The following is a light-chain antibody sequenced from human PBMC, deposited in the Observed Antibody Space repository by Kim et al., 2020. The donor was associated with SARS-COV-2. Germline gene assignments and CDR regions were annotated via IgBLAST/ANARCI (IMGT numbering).Light chain of an antibody. V-gene: IGLV2-11*03. CDR1: SSDVGGYNS. CDR3: CSYAGSFTYV. CDR2: DVT. J-gene: IGLJ1*01. Sequence: GQSVTISCTGTSSDVGGYNSVSWYQQHPGKAPQLMIYDVTKPPSGVPDRFSGSKSGNTASLTISGLQAEDETDYYCCSYAGSFTYVFGTGTKVTVL.